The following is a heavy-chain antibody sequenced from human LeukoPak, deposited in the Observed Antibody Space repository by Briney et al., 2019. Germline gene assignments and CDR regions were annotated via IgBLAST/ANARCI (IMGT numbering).Heavy chain of an antibody. D-gene: IGHD6-13*01. V-gene: IGHV4-59*08. Sequence: PSETPSLTCTVSGGSISSYYWSWIRQPPGKGLEWIGYIYYSGSTNYNPSLKSRVTISVDTSKNQFSLKLSSVTAADTAVYYCARRESSIAAAGTGSYYYYYMDVWGKGTTVTVSS. CDR2: IYYSGST. CDR3: ARRESSIAAAGTGSYYYYYMDV. J-gene: IGHJ6*03. CDR1: GGSISSYY.